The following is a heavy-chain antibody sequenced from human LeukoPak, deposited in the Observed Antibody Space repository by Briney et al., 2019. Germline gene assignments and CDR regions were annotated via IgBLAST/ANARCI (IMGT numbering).Heavy chain of an antibody. V-gene: IGHV3-7*05. CDR1: GFPFRSYW. CDR3: ARGIKARLAKEWEPGAYFDY. D-gene: IGHD1-26*01. Sequence: GGSLRLSCAASGFPFRSYWMSWVRQDPEKRLEWVANIKQDGSETYYVDSVKGRFTISRDNARSSVYLQINSLRAQDTAVYYCARGIKARLAKEWEPGAYFDYWGQGALVTVSS. CDR2: IKQDGSET. J-gene: IGHJ4*02.